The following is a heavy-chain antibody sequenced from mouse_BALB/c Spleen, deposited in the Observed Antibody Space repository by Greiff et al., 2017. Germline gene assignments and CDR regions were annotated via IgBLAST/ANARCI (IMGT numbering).Heavy chain of an antibody. V-gene: IGHV3-2*02. Sequence: DVHLVESGPGLVKPSQSLSLTCTVTGYSITSDYAWNWIRQFPGNKLEWMGYISYSGSTSYNPSLKSRISITRDTSKNQFFLQLNSVTTEDTATYYCARWLPNYYAMDYWGQGTSVTVSS. CDR2: ISYSGST. CDR1: GYSITSDYA. CDR3: ARWLPNYYAMDY. D-gene: IGHD2-2*01. J-gene: IGHJ4*01.